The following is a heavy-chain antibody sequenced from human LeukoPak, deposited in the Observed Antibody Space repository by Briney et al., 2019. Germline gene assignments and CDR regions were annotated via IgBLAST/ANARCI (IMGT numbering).Heavy chain of an antibody. J-gene: IGHJ3*02. CDR1: GYSISSGYY. V-gene: IGHV4-38-2*02. D-gene: IGHD3-22*01. CDR3: ARDKGQYYDSAGSVADAFDI. Sequence: PSETLSLTCTVSGYSISSGYYWGWIRQPPGKGLEWIGSIYHSGSTYYNPSLKSRVTISVDTSKNQFSLKLSSVTAADTAVYYCARDKGQYYDSAGSVADAFDIWGQGTMVTVSS. CDR2: IYHSGST.